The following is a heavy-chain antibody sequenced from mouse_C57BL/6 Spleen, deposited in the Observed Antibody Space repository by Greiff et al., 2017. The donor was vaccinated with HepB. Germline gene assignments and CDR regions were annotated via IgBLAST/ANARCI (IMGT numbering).Heavy chain of an antibody. CDR2: IYPGDGDT. J-gene: IGHJ2*01. Sequence: VQLQQSGPELVKPGASVKISCKASGYAFSSSWMNWVKQRPGKGLEWIGRIYPGDGDTNYNGKFKGKATLTADKSSSTAYMQLSSLTSEDSAVYFCARGAGFYDWGQGTTLTVSS. V-gene: IGHV1-82*01. D-gene: IGHD3-3*01. CDR3: ARGAGFYD. CDR1: GYAFSSSW.